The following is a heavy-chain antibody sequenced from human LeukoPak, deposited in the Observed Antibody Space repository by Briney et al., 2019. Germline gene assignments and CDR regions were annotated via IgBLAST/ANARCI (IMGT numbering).Heavy chain of an antibody. CDR2: IYYSGST. CDR1: GGSISSSNYY. Sequence: SETLSLTCTVSGGSISSSNYYWGWIRQPPGKGLECIGSIYYSGSTYYNPSLKSRVTISVDTSKNQFSLKLTSVTAADTAVYFCARARSLGRGRDAFDIWGQGTKVTVSS. J-gene: IGHJ3*02. D-gene: IGHD5-12*01. V-gene: IGHV4-39*07. CDR3: ARARSLGRGRDAFDI.